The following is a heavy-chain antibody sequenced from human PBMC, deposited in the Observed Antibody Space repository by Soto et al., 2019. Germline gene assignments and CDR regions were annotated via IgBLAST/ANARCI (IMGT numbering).Heavy chain of an antibody. CDR2: IGCDGGST. J-gene: IGHJ6*02. V-gene: IGHV3-9*01. CDR1: GFSFDDYA. CDR3: AKCASLWVESGMDV. D-gene: IGHD3-10*01. Sequence: VQLVESGGGLVQPGRSLRLSCAGSGFSFDDYAMHWVRQAPGKGLEWVSGIGCDGGSTCYADSVKGRFKISRDNAKKSLDLQMDRLRPEDTALYYFAKCASLWVESGMDVWGPVATGSVSS.